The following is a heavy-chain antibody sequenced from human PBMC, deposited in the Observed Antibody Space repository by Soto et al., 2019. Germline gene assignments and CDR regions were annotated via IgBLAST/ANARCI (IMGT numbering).Heavy chain of an antibody. Sequence: QLQESGSGLVKPSQTLSLTCAVSGGSISSGGYSWSWIRQPPGKGLEWIGYIYHSGSTYYNPSLQSRVTTSVDKSNNQFSLKLSSVTAADTAVYYCARAGYSGYDLTFDYWGQGTLVTVSS. CDR2: IYHSGST. V-gene: IGHV4-30-2*01. CDR3: ARAGYSGYDLTFDY. CDR1: GGSISSGGYS. D-gene: IGHD5-12*01. J-gene: IGHJ4*02.